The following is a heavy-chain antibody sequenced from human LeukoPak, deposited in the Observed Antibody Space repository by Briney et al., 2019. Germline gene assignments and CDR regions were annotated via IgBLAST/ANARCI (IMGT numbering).Heavy chain of an antibody. CDR3: ARDRRYYDSSGFSLGYFDY. CDR2: IYYSGST. D-gene: IGHD3-22*01. CDR1: GGSISSGTYY. V-gene: IGHV4-31*03. Sequence: SETLSLTCSVSGGSISSGTYYWNWIRRHPGKGLEWIGYIYYSGSTSYNPSLKSRVTISVDTSKDQFSLKLSSVSAADTAVYYCARDRRYYDSSGFSLGYFDYWGQGTLVTVSS. J-gene: IGHJ4*02.